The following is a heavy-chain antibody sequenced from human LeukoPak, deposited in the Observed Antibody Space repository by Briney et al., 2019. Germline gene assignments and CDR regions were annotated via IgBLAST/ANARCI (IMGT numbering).Heavy chain of an antibody. CDR2: INHSGST. CDR1: GGSFSGYY. D-gene: IGHD3-16*01. V-gene: IGHV4-34*01. J-gene: IGHJ4*02. Sequence: PSETLSLTCAVYGGSFSGYYWSWIRQPPGKGLEWIGEINHSGSTNYNPSLKSRVTISVDTSKNQFSLKLSSVTAADTAVYYCARSFGDKLFDYWGQGTLVTVSS. CDR3: ARSFGDKLFDY.